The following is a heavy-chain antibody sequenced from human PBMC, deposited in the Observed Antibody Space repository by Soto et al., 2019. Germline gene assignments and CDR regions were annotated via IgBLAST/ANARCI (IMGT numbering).Heavy chain of an antibody. CDR1: GFTFSSYA. Sequence: QVQLVESGGGVVQPGRSLRLSCAASGFTFSSYAMHWVRQAPGKGLEWVAVISYDGSNKYYADSVKGRFTISRDNSKNTLYLQMNSLRAEDTAVYYCARGRQQQPSGGDGMDVWGQGTTVTVSS. CDR3: ARGRQQQPSGGDGMDV. CDR2: ISYDGSNK. V-gene: IGHV3-30-3*01. D-gene: IGHD6-13*01. J-gene: IGHJ6*02.